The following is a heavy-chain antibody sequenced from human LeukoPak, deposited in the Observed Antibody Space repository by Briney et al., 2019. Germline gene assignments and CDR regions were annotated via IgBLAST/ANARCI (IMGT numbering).Heavy chain of an antibody. CDR1: GYTFTGYY. CDR3: ARVAGTLFNYHFDY. V-gene: IGHV1-2*02. J-gene: IGHJ4*02. D-gene: IGHD4-11*01. Sequence: ASVKVSCKASGYTFTGYYMHWVRQAPGQGLERMGWINPNSGGTNYAQKFQGRVTMTRDTSISTAYMELSRLRSDDTAVYYCARVAGTLFNYHFDYWGQGTLVTVSS. CDR2: INPNSGGT.